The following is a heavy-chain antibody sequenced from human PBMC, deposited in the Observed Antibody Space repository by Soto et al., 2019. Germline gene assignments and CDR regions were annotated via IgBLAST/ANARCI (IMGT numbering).Heavy chain of an antibody. D-gene: IGHD4-4*01. CDR1: GFSLTTAGAG. Sequence: QITLKESGPTLVKPTQTLTLTCTFSGFSLTTAGAGVGWIRQPPGKALEWLALIYWNDDTRYSPSLKSRLTIPKDTSKNQVVLRMTNMDPVDTATYYCAHRGLGNYPRGNWFDPCGQLILVIVSS. CDR2: IYWNDDT. V-gene: IGHV2-5*01. J-gene: IGHJ5*02. CDR3: AHRGLGNYPRGNWFDP.